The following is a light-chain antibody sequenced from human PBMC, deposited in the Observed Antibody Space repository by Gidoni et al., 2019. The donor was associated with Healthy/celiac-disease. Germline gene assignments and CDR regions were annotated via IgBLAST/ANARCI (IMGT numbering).Light chain of an antibody. CDR3: SSYTSSSTYV. CDR1: SSDVGGYHY. Sequence: QSALTQPASVSGSPGQSITISCTGTSSDVGGYHYVSWYQQHPGKAPKLMLYEVRNRPSGVSNRFSGSKSGNTASLTISGLQAEDEAEYYCSSYTSSSTYVFGTGTKVTVL. J-gene: IGLJ1*01. CDR2: EVR. V-gene: IGLV2-14*01.